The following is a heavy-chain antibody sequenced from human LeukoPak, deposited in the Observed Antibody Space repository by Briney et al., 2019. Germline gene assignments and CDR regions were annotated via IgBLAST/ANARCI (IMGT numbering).Heavy chain of an antibody. J-gene: IGHJ4*02. CDR2: ISGSGGST. CDR1: GFTFSSYA. Sequence: GGSLRLSCAASGFTFSSYAMSWVRQAPGKGLEWVSAISGSGGSTYYADSVKGRFTISRDNSKNTLYLQMNSLRAEDTAVYYCAKGQYYDSSGYPSYWGQGALVTVSS. CDR3: AKGQYYDSSGYPSY. V-gene: IGHV3-23*01. D-gene: IGHD3-22*01.